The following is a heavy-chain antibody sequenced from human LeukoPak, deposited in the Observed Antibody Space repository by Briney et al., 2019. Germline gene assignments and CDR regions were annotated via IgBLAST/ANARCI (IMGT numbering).Heavy chain of an antibody. D-gene: IGHD1-26*01. CDR2: INPSGGST. V-gene: IGHV1-46*01. Sequence: ASVKVSFRASGYSFSSYYIHWVRQAPGQGLEWMAIINPSGGSTTYAQRSQGRVTVTRDTSTSTVYMEVSSLRSEDTAVYYCARAATHIVGATSFDYWGEGTLVTVSS. CDR3: ARAATHIVGATSFDY. CDR1: GYSFSSYY. J-gene: IGHJ4*02.